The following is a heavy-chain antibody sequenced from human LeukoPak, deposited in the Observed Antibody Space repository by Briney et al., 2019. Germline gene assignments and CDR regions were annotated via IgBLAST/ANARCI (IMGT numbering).Heavy chain of an antibody. J-gene: IGHJ4*02. CDR1: GFTFSSYW. D-gene: IGHD3-3*01. Sequence: GGSLRLSCAASGFTFSSYWMRWVRQAPGKGLVWVSRINSDGSSTSYADSVKGRFTISRDNAKNTLYPQMNSLRAEDTAVYYCARGPYDFWSGYYIYWGQGTLVTVSS. CDR3: ARGPYDFWSGYYIY. V-gene: IGHV3-74*01. CDR2: INSDGSST.